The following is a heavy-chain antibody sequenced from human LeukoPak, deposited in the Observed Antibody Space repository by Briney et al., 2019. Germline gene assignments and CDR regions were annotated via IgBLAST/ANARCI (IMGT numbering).Heavy chain of an antibody. D-gene: IGHD5-12*01. V-gene: IGHV3-33*06. Sequence: GRSLRLSCVASGFTLSDFGMHWVRQAPDKRLEWVAVIWYDGSRKYYAESVKGRFTISRDNSQNTLYLEMSSVRAEDTGLYYCTKIRALSGYDFDYWGQGTPVTVSS. CDR1: GFTLSDFG. J-gene: IGHJ4*02. CDR3: TKIRALSGYDFDY. CDR2: IWYDGSRK.